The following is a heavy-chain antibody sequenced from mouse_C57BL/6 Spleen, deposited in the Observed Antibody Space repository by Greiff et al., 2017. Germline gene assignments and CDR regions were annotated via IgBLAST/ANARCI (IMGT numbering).Heavy chain of an antibody. D-gene: IGHD1-1*01. CDR1: GYAFSSYW. J-gene: IGHJ4*01. Sequence: QVQLQQSGAELVKPGASVKISCKASGYAFSSYWMKWVKQRPGKGLEWIGQIYPGDGDTNYNGKFKGKATLTADTSSSTAYMQLSSLTSEDSAVYFCARDYESAMDYWGQGTSVTVSS. V-gene: IGHV1-80*01. CDR3: ARDYESAMDY. CDR2: IYPGDGDT.